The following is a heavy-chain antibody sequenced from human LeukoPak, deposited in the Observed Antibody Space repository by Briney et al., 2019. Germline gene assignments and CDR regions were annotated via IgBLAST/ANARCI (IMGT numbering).Heavy chain of an antibody. V-gene: IGHV3-74*01. Sequence: PGGSLRLSCTASGFTFSDFWMHWVRQAPGKGLVWVSRINSNEGSRGYADSVRGRFTISRDNAKNTLYLQMNSLRAEDTAVYYCARDDGGNPNDAFDIWGQGTMSPSPQ. J-gene: IGHJ3*02. CDR3: ARDDGGNPNDAFDI. D-gene: IGHD4-23*01. CDR1: GFTFSDFW. CDR2: INSNEGSR.